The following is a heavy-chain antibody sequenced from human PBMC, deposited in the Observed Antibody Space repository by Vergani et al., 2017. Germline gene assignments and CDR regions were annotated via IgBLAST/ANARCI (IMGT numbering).Heavy chain of an antibody. V-gene: IGHV4-30-4*08. Sequence: QVQLQESGPGLVKPSQTLSLTCTLSGGSISSGDYYWSSIRQPPGKGLECIGYIYYRRSTYYNPSLKSRVTISVDTSKNQFSLKLSSVTAADTAVYYCARDISGGYYDSSGYLNAFDIWGEGTMVTVSS. D-gene: IGHD3-22*01. J-gene: IGHJ3*02. CDR2: IYYRRST. CDR3: ARDISGGYYDSSGYLNAFDI. CDR1: GGSISSGDYY.